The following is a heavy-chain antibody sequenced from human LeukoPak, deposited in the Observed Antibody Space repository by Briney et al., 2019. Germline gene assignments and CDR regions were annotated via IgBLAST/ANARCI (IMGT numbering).Heavy chain of an antibody. CDR2: SRNRAKSYTT. V-gene: IGHV3-72*01. Sequence: PGGSLRLSCAVSGFTFSDHYMDWVRQAPGKGLEWVGRSRNRAKSYTTDYAASVKGRFTISRDDSKSTLYLQMNSLETEDTAVYYCSRDATGDHWGQGPLVSVSA. CDR3: SRDATGDH. J-gene: IGHJ4*02. CDR1: GFTFSDHY.